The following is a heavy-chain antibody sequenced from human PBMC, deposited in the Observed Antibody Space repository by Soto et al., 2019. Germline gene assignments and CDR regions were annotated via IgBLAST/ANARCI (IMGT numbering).Heavy chain of an antibody. Sequence: QVQLVESGGGLVKPGGSLRLSCAASTFSLSDYYMSWIRHAPGRGLEWVAYSSSTTSYTNYADSVKGRFTILRDNAKNSLYLQMKSLRGEDTAVYYCARSSDRGYFFDNWGQGTLVTVSS. CDR3: ARSSDRGYFFDN. D-gene: IGHD5-18*01. CDR1: TFSLSDYY. V-gene: IGHV3-11*06. J-gene: IGHJ4*02. CDR2: SSSTTSYT.